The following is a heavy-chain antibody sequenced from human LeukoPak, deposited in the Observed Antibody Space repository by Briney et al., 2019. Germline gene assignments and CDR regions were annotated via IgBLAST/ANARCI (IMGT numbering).Heavy chain of an antibody. Sequence: GGSLRLSCAASGFTFSNYVMSWVRQAPGKGLEWVSVISGSGATTYYANSVKGRFTISRDNSNNTLYLQMNSLGAEDTAVYYCAKWAARGNGLPRSYFDYWGQGTLVTVSS. CDR1: GFTFSNYV. J-gene: IGHJ4*02. V-gene: IGHV3-23*01. CDR3: AKWAARGNGLPRSYFDY. D-gene: IGHD4-23*01. CDR2: ISGSGATT.